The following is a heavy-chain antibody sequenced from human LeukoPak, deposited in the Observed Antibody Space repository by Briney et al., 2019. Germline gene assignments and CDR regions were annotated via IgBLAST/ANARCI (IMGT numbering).Heavy chain of an antibody. V-gene: IGHV2-5*02. CDR1: GFSLSNSGVG. D-gene: IGHD3-3*01. Sequence: SGPTLVNPTQTLTLTCTFSGFSLSNSGVGVGWIRQSPGKALDWLALIYWDDDKRYSSSLRSRLSISKDTSKNEVVLRVTDVDPVDTGTYYCAHTGDLIRVPSRGRRPLRFDFDYWGQGILVTVSS. CDR3: AHTGDLIRVPSRGRRPLRFDFDY. CDR2: IYWDDDK. J-gene: IGHJ4*02.